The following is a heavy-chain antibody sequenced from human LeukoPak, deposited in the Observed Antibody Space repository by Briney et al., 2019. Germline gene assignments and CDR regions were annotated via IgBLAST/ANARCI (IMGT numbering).Heavy chain of an antibody. CDR1: GFTFSNHW. V-gene: IGHV3-74*01. J-gene: IGHJ4*02. D-gene: IGHD5-18*01. CDR2: INRGGSRA. Sequence: GGSLRLSCAASGFTFSNHWMHWVRQAPGKGLMWVSRINRGGSRADYADSVKGRFTISRDDAKNTLYLQLNSLRAEDTAVYFCARGGSDTAMAHDYWGQGTLVTVSS. CDR3: ARGGSDTAMAHDY.